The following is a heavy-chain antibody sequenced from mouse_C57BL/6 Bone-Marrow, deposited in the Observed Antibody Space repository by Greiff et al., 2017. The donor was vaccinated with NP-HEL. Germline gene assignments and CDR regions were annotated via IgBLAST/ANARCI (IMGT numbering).Heavy chain of an antibody. CDR2: IDPSASYT. Sequence: VQLQQPGAELVRPGTSVKLSCKASGYTFTSYWMHWVKQRPGQGLEWIGVIDPSASYTNYNQKFKGKATLTVDTSSSTAYMQLSSLTSEDSAVYYCAISYYSNYDFSFAYWGQGTLVTVSA. CDR3: AISYYSNYDFSFAY. J-gene: IGHJ3*01. CDR1: GYTFTSYW. D-gene: IGHD2-5*01. V-gene: IGHV1-59*01.